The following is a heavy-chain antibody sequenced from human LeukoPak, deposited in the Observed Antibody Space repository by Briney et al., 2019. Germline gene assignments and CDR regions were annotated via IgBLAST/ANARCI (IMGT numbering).Heavy chain of an antibody. CDR1: GFTFSSYA. V-gene: IGHV3-64*01. D-gene: IGHD1-26*01. CDR3: ARGPYRGYMDV. Sequence: GGSLRLSCAASGFTFSSYAMHWVRQAPGKGLEYVSAISSNGGSTYYANSVKGRFTISRDNSKNTLYLQMGSLRAEDMAVYYCARGPYRGYMDVWGKGTTVTISS. J-gene: IGHJ6*03. CDR2: ISSNGGST.